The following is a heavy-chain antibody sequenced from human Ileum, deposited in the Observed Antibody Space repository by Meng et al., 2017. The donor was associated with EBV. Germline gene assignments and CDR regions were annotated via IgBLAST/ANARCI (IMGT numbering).Heavy chain of an antibody. D-gene: IGHD3-22*01. V-gene: IGHV4-34*02. CDR1: GGFFSVYY. CDR2: INHSGST. J-gene: IGHJ5*02. CDR3: AREARSSGYHPGIGP. Sequence: QVQLQQWGAGLWKPSETLSLTCAVDGGFFSVYYWSWIRQSPGKGLEWIGEINHSGSTNYNPSLKSRVTISVDTSKNQFSLKLTSVTAADTAVYYCAREARSSGYHPGIGPWGQGTLVTVSS.